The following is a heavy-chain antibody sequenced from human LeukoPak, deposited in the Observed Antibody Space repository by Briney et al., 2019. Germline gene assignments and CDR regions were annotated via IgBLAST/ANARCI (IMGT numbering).Heavy chain of an antibody. CDR1: GFTFSSYS. D-gene: IGHD2-2*01. J-gene: IGHJ4*02. CDR3: ARDCSSTSCYAGETYYFDY. Sequence: GGSLRLSCAASGFTFSSYSMNWVRQAPGKGLEWVSSISSSSSYIYYADSVKGRFTISRDNAKNSLYLQMNSLRAEDTAVYYCARDCSSTSCYAGETYYFDYWGQGTLVTVSS. CDR2: ISSSSSYI. V-gene: IGHV3-21*01.